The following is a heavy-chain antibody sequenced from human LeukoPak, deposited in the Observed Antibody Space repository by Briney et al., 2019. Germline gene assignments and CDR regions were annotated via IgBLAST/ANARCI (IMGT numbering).Heavy chain of an antibody. D-gene: IGHD1-7*01. CDR2: IYHYSGSR. CDR1: GDSIDSSY. CDR3: ARDRDWNYWFDA. J-gene: IGHJ5*02. V-gene: IGHV4-59*12. Sequence: SETLSLTCTVSGDSIDSSYWTWIRQSPGKGLEWIGNIYHYSGSRNYNPSLKSRVTISVDASENQFSLRLSSVTAADTAVYYCARDRDWNYWFDAWGQGTLVTVST.